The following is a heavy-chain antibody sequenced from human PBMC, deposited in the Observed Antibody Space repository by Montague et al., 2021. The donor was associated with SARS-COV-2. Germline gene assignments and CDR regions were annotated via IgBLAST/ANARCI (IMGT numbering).Heavy chain of an antibody. CDR2: IYSGCTT. CDR1: GFTVNKNY. CDR3: ARAETYDSTGPLFY. J-gene: IGHJ4*02. D-gene: IGHD3-22*01. V-gene: IGHV3-53*01. Sequence: SLRLSCAASGFTVNKNYVSWVRQAPGKGLEWVSAIYSGCTTYYGDSVKXRFTISRDNSKNTLYLQMNGLRAEDTAVYYCARAETYDSTGPLFYWGQGTLVTVSS.